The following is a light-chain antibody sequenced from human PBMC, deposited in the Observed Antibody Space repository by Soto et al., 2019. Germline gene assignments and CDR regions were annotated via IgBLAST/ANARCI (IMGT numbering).Light chain of an antibody. CDR2: DAS. V-gene: IGKV1-5*01. J-gene: IGKJ1*01. Sequence: IHMTQSPSTLSASLVDIVTITFLASQSISSWLAWYQQKPGKAPKLLIYDASSLESGVPSRFSGSGSGTDFTLTISRLEPEDFAVYYCQQYGGSSGTFGQGTKVDIK. CDR1: QSISSW. CDR3: QQYGGSSGT.